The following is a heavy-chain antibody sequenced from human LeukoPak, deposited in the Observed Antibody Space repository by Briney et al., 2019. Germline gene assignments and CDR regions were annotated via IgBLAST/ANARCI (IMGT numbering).Heavy chain of an antibody. V-gene: IGHV1-69*05. CDR1: GGAFSSYA. CDR3: ARGVGVHYYDSSGYSMGY. CDR2: IIPIFGTA. D-gene: IGHD3-22*01. J-gene: IGHJ4*02. Sequence: SVKVSCKASGGAFSSYAISWVRQAPGQGLEWMGRIIPIFGTANYAQKFQGRVTITTDESTSTAYMELSSLRSEDTAVYYCARGVGVHYYDSSGYSMGYWGQGTLVTVSS.